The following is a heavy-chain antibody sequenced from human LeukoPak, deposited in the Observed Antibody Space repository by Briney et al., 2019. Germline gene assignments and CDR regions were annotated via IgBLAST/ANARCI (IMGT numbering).Heavy chain of an antibody. J-gene: IGHJ4*02. CDR2: ISGSGGST. V-gene: IGHV3-23*01. CDR3: AKRPSTYYYGSGSSPPD. CDR1: GFTFSSYA. Sequence: GGSLRLSCAASGFTFSSYAMSWVRQAPGKGLEWVSAISGSGGSTYYAGSVKGRFTTSRDNSKNTLYLQMNSLRAEDTAVYYCAKRPSTYYYGSGSSPPDWGQGTLVTVSS. D-gene: IGHD3-10*01.